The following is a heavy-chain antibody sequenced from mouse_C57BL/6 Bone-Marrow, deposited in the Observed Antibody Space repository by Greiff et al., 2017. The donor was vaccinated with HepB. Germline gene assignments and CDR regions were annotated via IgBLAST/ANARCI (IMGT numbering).Heavy chain of an antibody. D-gene: IGHD2-1*01. Sequence: VQLQQPGAELVRPGSSVKLSCKASGYTFTSYWLDWVKQRPGQGLEWIGNIYPSDSETHYNQKFKDKATLTVDNSSSTAYMQLSSLTSEDSAVYYGERRWEGNYEGDEEDWGKGTTLTVS. CDR3: ERRWEGNYEGDEED. CDR1: GYTFTSYW. V-gene: IGHV1-61*01. CDR2: IYPSDSET. J-gene: IGHJ2*01.